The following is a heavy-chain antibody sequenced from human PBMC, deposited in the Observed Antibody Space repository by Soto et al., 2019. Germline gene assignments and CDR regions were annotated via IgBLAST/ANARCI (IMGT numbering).Heavy chain of an antibody. Sequence: PGESLKISCKGSGYSFTSYWIGWVRQMPGKGLEWMGIIYPGDSDTRYSPSFQGQVTISADKSISTAYLQWSSLKASDTAMYYCARQKLVPYYYYYGMDVWGQGTTVTVSS. CDR2: IYPGDSDT. CDR3: ARQKLVPYYYYYGMDV. D-gene: IGHD6-13*01. V-gene: IGHV5-51*01. CDR1: GYSFTSYW. J-gene: IGHJ6*02.